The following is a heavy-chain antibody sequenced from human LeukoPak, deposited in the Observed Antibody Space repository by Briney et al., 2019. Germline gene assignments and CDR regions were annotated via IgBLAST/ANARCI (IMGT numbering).Heavy chain of an antibody. CDR3: ARSILRGVAPLDY. Sequence: PGGSLRLSCAASGFTFSSHGLHWVRQAPGKGLEWVAFIRYDGSNKFYADSVKGRFTISRDNAKNSLYLQMNSLRAEDTAVYFCARSILRGVAPLDYWGQGTLVTVSS. D-gene: IGHD3-10*01. CDR1: GFTFSSHG. J-gene: IGHJ4*02. CDR2: IRYDGSNK. V-gene: IGHV3-30*02.